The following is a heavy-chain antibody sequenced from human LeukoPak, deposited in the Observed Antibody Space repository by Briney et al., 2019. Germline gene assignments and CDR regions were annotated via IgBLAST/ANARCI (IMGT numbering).Heavy chain of an antibody. Sequence: GRSLILSCQASGFPLRHYAMSWFRQAPGKGQEWVGFIRSKAYCGKTRYAASVKGRFTISRDDSKSIAYLQMNSLKTEDTAVYYCTRDGLEGYCSSTSCYWPWFFDYWGQGTLVTVSS. D-gene: IGHD2-2*01. V-gene: IGHV3-49*03. J-gene: IGHJ4*02. CDR1: GFPLRHYA. CDR2: IRSKAYCGKT. CDR3: TRDGLEGYCSSTSCYWPWFFDY.